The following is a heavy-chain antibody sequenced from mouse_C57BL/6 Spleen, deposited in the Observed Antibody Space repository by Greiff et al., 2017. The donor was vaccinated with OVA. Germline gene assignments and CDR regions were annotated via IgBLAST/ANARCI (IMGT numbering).Heavy chain of an antibody. CDR3: AMVTTRGAWFAY. CDR2: IHPNSGST. V-gene: IGHV1-64*01. J-gene: IGHJ3*01. Sequence: QVQLQQPGAELVKPGASVKLSCKASGYTFTSYWMHWVKQRPGQGLEWIGMIHPNSGSTNYNEKFKSKATLTVDKSSSTAYMQLSSLTSEDSAVYYCAMVTTRGAWFAYWGQGTLVTVSA. D-gene: IGHD2-2*01. CDR1: GYTFTSYW.